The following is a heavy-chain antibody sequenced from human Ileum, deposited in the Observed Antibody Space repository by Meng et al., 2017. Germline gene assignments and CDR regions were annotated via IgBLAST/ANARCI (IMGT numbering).Heavy chain of an antibody. CDR3: ARGPYYDSPYSYSYDAFDI. CDR1: GFTFSRYN. D-gene: IGHD3-22*01. J-gene: IGHJ3*02. CDR2: ISSDGSNK. V-gene: IGHV3-30*15. Sequence: GGSLRLSCAASGFTFSRYNMHWVRRAPVKGLEWVAIISSDGSNKFNADSVEGRFTISRDNSKNTLYLQMSSLRADDTAVYYCARGPYYDSPYSYSYDAFDIWGQGTMVTVSS.